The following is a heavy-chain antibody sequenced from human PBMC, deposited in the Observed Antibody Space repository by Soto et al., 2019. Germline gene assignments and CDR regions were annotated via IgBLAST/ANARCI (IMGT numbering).Heavy chain of an antibody. D-gene: IGHD3-22*01. CDR3: AKDRYLDHDSRGYLFDN. CDR2: ISRYGDFT. V-gene: IGHV3-23*01. CDR1: GFTFNIYA. J-gene: IGHJ4*02. Sequence: EVQLLESGGDLIQPGGSLRLSCAASGFTFNIYAMTWVRQAPGKGLEWVSAISRYGDFTYYADSVEGRFTISRDNSNNTLYSQMNSLRAEDTAVYYCAKDRYLDHDSRGYLFDNWGQGTLVTVSS.